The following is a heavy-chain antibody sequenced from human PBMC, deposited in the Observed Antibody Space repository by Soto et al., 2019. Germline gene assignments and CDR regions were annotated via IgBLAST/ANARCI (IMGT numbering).Heavy chain of an antibody. Sequence: PGGSLRLSCSASGFDFSTYSVHWVRQAPGKGLEHISAISSDGDTTQYAESVKGRFTISRDNSKNTLYLQMSALRAEDTAVYYCAYIYGDSDFDYWGQGTLVTVSS. CDR1: GFDFSTYS. D-gene: IGHD4-17*01. V-gene: IGHV3-64D*06. CDR2: ISSDGDTT. CDR3: AYIYGDSDFDY. J-gene: IGHJ4*02.